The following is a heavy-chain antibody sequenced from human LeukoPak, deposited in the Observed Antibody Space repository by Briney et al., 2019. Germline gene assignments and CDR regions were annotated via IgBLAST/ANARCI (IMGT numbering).Heavy chain of an antibody. J-gene: IGHJ4*02. CDR3: AGRVTSRRPFDY. CDR1: GGSISSYY. V-gene: IGHV4-59*01. D-gene: IGHD4-23*01. Sequence: SETLSLTCTVSGGSISSYYWSWIRQPPGKGLEWIGYIYYSGSTNYNPSLKSRVTISVDTSKNQFSLKLSSVTAADTAVYYCAGRVTSRRPFDYWGQGTLVTISS. CDR2: IYYSGST.